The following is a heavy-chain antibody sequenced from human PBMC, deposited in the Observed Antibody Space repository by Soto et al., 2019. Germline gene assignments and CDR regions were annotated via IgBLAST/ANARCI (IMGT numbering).Heavy chain of an antibody. CDR2: MNPISGDT. Sequence: SVKVSCKASGYMFTSYDIHWVRQAPGQGLEWMGWMNPISGDTGYAQKFQGRVNMPSDTSITTVYMELSSLISQDTAVYYCARGGGTYSSKFDYWGQGILVTVSS. CDR3: ARGGGTYSSKFDY. D-gene: IGHD1-26*01. V-gene: IGHV1-8*01. CDR1: GYMFTSYD. J-gene: IGHJ4*02.